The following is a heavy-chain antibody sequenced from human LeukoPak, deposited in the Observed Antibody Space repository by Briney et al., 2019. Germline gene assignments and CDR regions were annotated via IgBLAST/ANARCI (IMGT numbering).Heavy chain of an antibody. CDR1: EFTFNRYW. D-gene: IGHD3-10*01. V-gene: IGHV3-7*04. Sequence: PGGSLRLSCAASEFTFNRYWMSWVRQAPGKGLEWVANIKHDGSEAHYVDSVRGRFTISRDNAKNSLSLQMNSLNVDDKGVYFCTRDALFGSGRTHLDFWSQGTLVSVSS. J-gene: IGHJ4*02. CDR3: TRDALFGSGRTHLDF. CDR2: IKHDGSEA.